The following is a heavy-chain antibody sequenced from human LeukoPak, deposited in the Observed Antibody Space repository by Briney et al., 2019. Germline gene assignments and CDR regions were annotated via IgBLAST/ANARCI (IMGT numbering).Heavy chain of an antibody. J-gene: IGHJ5*02. CDR2: IYHSGST. V-gene: IGHV4-30-2*02. CDR1: GGSVSSGGYS. Sequence: SETLSLTCAVSGGSVSSGGYSWSWIRQPPRKGLEWIGYIYHSGSTNYNPSLKSRVTISVDTSKNQFSLKLSSVTAADTAVYYCAADSSGYANWFDPWGQGTLVTVSS. CDR3: AADSSGYANWFDP. D-gene: IGHD3-22*01.